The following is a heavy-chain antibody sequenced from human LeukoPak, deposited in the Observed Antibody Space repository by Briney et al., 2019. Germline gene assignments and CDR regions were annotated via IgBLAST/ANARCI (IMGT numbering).Heavy chain of an antibody. V-gene: IGHV1-2*02. Sequence: ASVKVSCKASGYTFTGHYLHWLRQAPGQGLEWMSWVNPNTGGTNYAQKFQGRVTMTRDTSITTAYMELSRLIFDDTAIYYCATDPNPYSRSFNWFDPRGQGTLVTVSS. D-gene: IGHD4-11*01. J-gene: IGHJ5*02. CDR3: ATDPNPYSRSFNWFDP. CDR2: VNPNTGGT. CDR1: GYTFTGHY.